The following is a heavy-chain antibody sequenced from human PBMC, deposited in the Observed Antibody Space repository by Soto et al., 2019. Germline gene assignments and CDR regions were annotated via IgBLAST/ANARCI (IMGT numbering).Heavy chain of an antibody. D-gene: IGHD3-10*01. Sequence: QVQLVESGGGVVQPGRSLRLSCAASGFTFSNYTMHWVRQAPGKGLEWVALISYDEIDKYFADAVKGRFTISRDNSKNTLYLQMDSLRAEDTAVYSCAGRSGSSDYWGRGTMVTVSS. CDR3: AGRSGSSDY. J-gene: IGHJ4*02. V-gene: IGHV3-30*04. CDR1: GFTFSNYT. CDR2: ISYDEIDK.